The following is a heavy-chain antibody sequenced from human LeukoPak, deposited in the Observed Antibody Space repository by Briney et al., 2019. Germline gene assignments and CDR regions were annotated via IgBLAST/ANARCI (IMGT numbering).Heavy chain of an antibody. Sequence: PSETLSLTCDVSGGSISSSNWWSWVRQPPGKGLEWIGEISHSGSTNYNPSLKSRVTISVDKSENQFSLKMSSVTAAGTAVYYCARVGIYYYGSGALDAFDIWGQGTMVTVSS. V-gene: IGHV4-4*02. CDR3: ARVGIYYYGSGALDAFDI. CDR1: GGSISSSNW. J-gene: IGHJ3*02. D-gene: IGHD3-10*01. CDR2: ISHSGST.